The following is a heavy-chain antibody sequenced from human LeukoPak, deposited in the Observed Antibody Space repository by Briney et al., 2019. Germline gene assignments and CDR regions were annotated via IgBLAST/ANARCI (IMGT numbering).Heavy chain of an antibody. D-gene: IGHD2-15*01. CDR2: IYYSGST. Sequence: KPSETLSLTCTVSGGSISSHYWSWIRQPPGKGLEWIGYIYYSGSTNYNPSLKSRVTISVDTSKNQFSLKLSSVTAADTAVYYCARGSRCSGGSCYAYYYYYMDVWGKGTTVTVSS. CDR3: ARGSRCSGGSCYAYYYYYMDV. CDR1: GGSISSHY. J-gene: IGHJ6*03. V-gene: IGHV4-59*11.